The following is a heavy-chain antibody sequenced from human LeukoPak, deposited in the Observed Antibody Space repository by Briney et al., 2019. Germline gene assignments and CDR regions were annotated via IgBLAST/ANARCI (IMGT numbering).Heavy chain of an antibody. V-gene: IGHV4-59*01. J-gene: IGHJ4*02. Sequence: PSEALSLTCTVSGGSISGYYWSWIRQPPGKGLEWIGYIYYSGSSNYNPSLKNRVTISVDTSKNQFSLKLSSVTAADTAVYYCARGGLVAAGCFDYWGQGTLVTVSS. CDR1: GGSISGYY. D-gene: IGHD6-13*01. CDR3: ARGGLVAAGCFDY. CDR2: IYYSGSS.